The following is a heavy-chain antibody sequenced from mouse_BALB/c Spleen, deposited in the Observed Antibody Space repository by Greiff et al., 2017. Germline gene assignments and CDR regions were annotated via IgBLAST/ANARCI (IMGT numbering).Heavy chain of an antibody. CDR3: ARRRDYWYFDV. J-gene: IGHJ1*01. V-gene: IGHV1-87*01. Sequence: ESGAELARPGASVKLSCKASGYTFTSYWMQWVKQRPGQGLEWIGAIYPGDGDTRYTQKFKGKATLTADKSSSTAYMQLSSLASEDSAVYYCARRRDYWYFDVWGAGTTVTVSS. CDR2: IYPGDGDT. CDR1: GYTFTSYW.